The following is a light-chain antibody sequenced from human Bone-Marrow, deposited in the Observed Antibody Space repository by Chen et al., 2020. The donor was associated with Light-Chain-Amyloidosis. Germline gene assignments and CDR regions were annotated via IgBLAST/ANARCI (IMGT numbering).Light chain of an antibody. Sequence: EIVLTQSPDTLSLSPGQRATLSCGASQSVSSTYLSLYQQKPGQAPRLLIYGASKRATGIPDRFSGSGSGTDFSLTINRLEPEDFAVYYCLQSGSSPLTFGGGTKVEIK. CDR2: GAS. CDR1: QSVSSTY. CDR3: LQSGSSPLT. V-gene: IGKV3-20*01. J-gene: IGKJ4*01.